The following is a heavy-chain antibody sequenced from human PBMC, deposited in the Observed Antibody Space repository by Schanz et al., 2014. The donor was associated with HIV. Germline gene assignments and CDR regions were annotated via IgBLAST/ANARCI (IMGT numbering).Heavy chain of an antibody. J-gene: IGHJ4*02. CDR3: ASDPPQNGYNSLDY. CDR2: MNPNSGNT. Sequence: QERLVQSGAEVKKPGASVKVSCKASGYTFTSYDINWVRQATGQGLEWMGWMNPNSGNTGFAQKFQGRVTMTRNTSINTAYMELSGLTSGDTAVYYCASDPPQNGYNSLDYWGQGTLVTVSS. V-gene: IGHV1-8*01. CDR1: GYTFTSYD. D-gene: IGHD5-12*01.